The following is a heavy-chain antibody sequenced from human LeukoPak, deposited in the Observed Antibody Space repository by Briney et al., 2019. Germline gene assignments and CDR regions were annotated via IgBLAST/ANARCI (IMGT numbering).Heavy chain of an antibody. V-gene: IGHV3-53*01. CDR1: GFTVSSNY. CDR2: IYSAGST. CDR3: ARGEDYGDYFDY. D-gene: IGHD4-17*01. J-gene: IGHJ4*02. Sequence: GGSLRLSCAASGFTVSSNYMNWVRQAPGKGLEWVSVIYSAGSTYYADSVRGRFIISRDNSKNTLSFQMNSLRAEDTAAYYCARGEDYGDYFDYWGQGTLVTVSS.